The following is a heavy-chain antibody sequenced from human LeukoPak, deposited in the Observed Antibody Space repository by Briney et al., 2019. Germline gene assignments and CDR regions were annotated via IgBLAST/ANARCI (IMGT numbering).Heavy chain of an antibody. V-gene: IGHV4-31*03. D-gene: IGHD6-19*01. J-gene: IGHJ4*02. Sequence: SETLSLTCTVSGGSISSGGFYWSWIRQLPGKGLGWIGYIYDSGSTDYNPSLKSGVIISGDTSKNQFSLRLSSVTAADTAVYYCAKSGGYSSGWSRFDYWGQGTLVTVSS. CDR2: IYDSGST. CDR1: GGSISSGGFY. CDR3: AKSGGYSSGWSRFDY.